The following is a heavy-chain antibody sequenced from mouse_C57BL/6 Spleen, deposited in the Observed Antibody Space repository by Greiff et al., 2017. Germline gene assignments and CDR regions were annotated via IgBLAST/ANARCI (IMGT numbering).Heavy chain of an antibody. D-gene: IGHD1-1*01. Sequence: QVQLQQSGAELVKPGASVKISCKASGYAFSSYWMNWVKQRPGKGLEWIGQIYPGDGDTNYNGKFKGKATLTADKSSSTAYMQLSSLTSEDSAVYFCARRSDYGSSYEGAMDYWGQGTSVTVSS. CDR3: ARRSDYGSSYEGAMDY. CDR2: IYPGDGDT. V-gene: IGHV1-80*01. CDR1: GYAFSSYW. J-gene: IGHJ4*01.